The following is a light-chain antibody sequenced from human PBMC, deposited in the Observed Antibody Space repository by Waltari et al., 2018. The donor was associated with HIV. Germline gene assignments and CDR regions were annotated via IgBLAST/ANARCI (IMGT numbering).Light chain of an antibody. CDR3: QQYGSSPRT. V-gene: IGKV3-20*01. CDR1: QSISNRY. Sequence: EIVLTQSPGTLSLSPGERATLSCRASQSISNRYLAWYQQKPGQAPRLLIYGASSRVTGIPDRFSGSGSGTDFTLTISRLEPEDLAVYYCQQYGSSPRTFGQGPSWRSN. CDR2: GAS. J-gene: IGKJ2*01.